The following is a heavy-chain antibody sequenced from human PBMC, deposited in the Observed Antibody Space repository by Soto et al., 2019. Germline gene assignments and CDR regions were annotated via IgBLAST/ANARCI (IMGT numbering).Heavy chain of an antibody. V-gene: IGHV3-74*01. CDR3: LRECRGVRHP. D-gene: IGHD6-6*01. CDR2: INGDGSST. J-gene: IGHJ5*02. CDR1: GFTFSSFW. Sequence: EVQLVEAGGGLVQPGGSLRLSCAASGFTFSSFWMHWVRQVPGKGLVWVSRINGDGSSTSYADSVKGRFTSARDNAKNTLYLQMNSLRAEDTAVYYCLRECRGVRHPWGQGILVTVSS.